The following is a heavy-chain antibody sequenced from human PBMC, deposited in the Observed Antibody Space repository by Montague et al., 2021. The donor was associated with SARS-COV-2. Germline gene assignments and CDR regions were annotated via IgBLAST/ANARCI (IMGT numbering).Heavy chain of an antibody. CDR3: ARELLVTGDIDY. D-gene: IGHD7-27*01. J-gene: IGHJ4*02. V-gene: IGHV3-33*01. CDR1: GFTFSSYG. Sequence: SLRLSCAASGFTFSSYGMHWVRQAPGKGLEWVAVIWYDGSNKYYADSVKGRFTISRDNSKNTLYLQMNSLRAEDTAVYYCARELLVTGDIDYWGQGTQVTVSS. CDR2: IWYDGSNK.